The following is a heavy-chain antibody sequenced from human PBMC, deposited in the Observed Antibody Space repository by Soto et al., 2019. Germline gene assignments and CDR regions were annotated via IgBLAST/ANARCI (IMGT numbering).Heavy chain of an antibody. Sequence: EVQLVESGGDLVQPGGSLRLSCVASGFTFSSYWMHWVRQVPGKGLVWVSRISSDGRSTSYADSVRGRFIISRDNAKNTLYLQVNSLRVDDTSVYYCARGTVRDHDFGDHWGQGTLVAVSS. CDR2: ISSDGRST. D-gene: IGHD4-17*01. CDR3: ARGTVRDHDFGDH. J-gene: IGHJ4*02. V-gene: IGHV3-74*01. CDR1: GFTFSSYW.